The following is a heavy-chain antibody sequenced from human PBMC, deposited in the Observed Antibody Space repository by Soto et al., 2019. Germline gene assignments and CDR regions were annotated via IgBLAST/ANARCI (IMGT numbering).Heavy chain of an antibody. CDR3: ARGKTTVTEKPYYYYYMDV. Sequence: QVPLVQSGAEVKKPGASVKVSCKASGYTFTSYGISWVRQAPGQGLEWMGWISAYNGNTNYAQKLQGRVTMTTDTSTSTAYMELRSLRSDDTAVYYCARGKTTVTEKPYYYYYMDVWGKGTTVTVSS. CDR2: ISAYNGNT. J-gene: IGHJ6*03. V-gene: IGHV1-18*01. CDR1: GYTFTSYG. D-gene: IGHD4-17*01.